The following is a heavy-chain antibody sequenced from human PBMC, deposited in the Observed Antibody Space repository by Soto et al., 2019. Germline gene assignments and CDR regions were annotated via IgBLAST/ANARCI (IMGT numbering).Heavy chain of an antibody. D-gene: IGHD3-9*01. CDR2: IYYSGST. Sequence: TSETLSLTCTVSGGSISNYYWSWIRQPPGKGLEWIGYIYYSGSTNYNPSLKSRAIISVDTSKNQFSLRLNSVTAADTAVYYCARTHYDILTGYSYWYFHLWGRGTLVTVSS. CDR3: ARTHYDILTGYSYWYFHL. J-gene: IGHJ2*01. V-gene: IGHV4-59*01. CDR1: GGSISNYY.